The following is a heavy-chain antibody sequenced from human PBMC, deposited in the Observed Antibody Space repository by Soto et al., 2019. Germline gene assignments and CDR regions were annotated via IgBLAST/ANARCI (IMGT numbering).Heavy chain of an antibody. Sequence: SETLSLTCSVSGVSISSYFWSWIRQAPGRGLEWIGYTYQRGSTNYSPSLKSRVAISLDTSENQFSLKVNSVTAADTAVYYCARIGGYHGPLDYWGQGTPVTVSS. CDR2: TYQRGST. J-gene: IGHJ4*02. V-gene: IGHV4-59*01. CDR3: ARIGGYHGPLDY. CDR1: GVSISSYF. D-gene: IGHD6-25*01.